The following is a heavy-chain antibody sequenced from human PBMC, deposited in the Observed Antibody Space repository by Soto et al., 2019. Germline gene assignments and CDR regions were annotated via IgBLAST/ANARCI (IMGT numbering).Heavy chain of an antibody. CDR1: GYTFTSYG. Sequence: XSVKVSCKASGYTFTSYGISWVRQAPGQGLEWMGWISAYNGNTNYAQKLQGRVTMTTDTSTSTAYMELRSLRSDDTAVYYCAREVRGDHYYYGMDVWGQGPTVTVSS. V-gene: IGHV1-18*04. D-gene: IGHD3-10*01. CDR2: ISAYNGNT. J-gene: IGHJ6*02. CDR3: AREVRGDHYYYGMDV.